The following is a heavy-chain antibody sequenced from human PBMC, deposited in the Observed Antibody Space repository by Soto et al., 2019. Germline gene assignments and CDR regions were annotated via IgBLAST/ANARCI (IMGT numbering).Heavy chain of an antibody. D-gene: IGHD3-16*01. J-gene: IGHJ1*01. CDR1: GFTFRSYV. CDR2: TSYDGSDK. CDR3: ARWGTTGGLDV. Sequence: QVQLVESGGGVVQPGTSLRVSCVGSGFTFRSYVIHWVRQAPGKGLEWVALTSYDGSDKYYVDSVRGRFTISRDNSRNTVDLQMASLRLEDTAVYYCARWGTTGGLDVWGQGTLVSVSS. V-gene: IGHV3-30*19.